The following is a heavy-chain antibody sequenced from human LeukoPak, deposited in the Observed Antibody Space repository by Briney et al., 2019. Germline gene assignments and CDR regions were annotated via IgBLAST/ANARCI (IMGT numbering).Heavy chain of an antibody. CDR1: GYTFTGYY. CDR2: INPDSGGT. CDR3: ARVGDYDFWSGYYTNWFDP. J-gene: IGHJ5*02. Sequence: ASVKVSCKASGYTFTGYYMHWVRQAPGQGLEWMGWINPDSGGTNYAQKFQGRVTMTRDTSISTAYMELSRLRSDDTAVYYCARVGDYDFWSGYYTNWFDPWGQGTLVTVSS. D-gene: IGHD3-3*01. V-gene: IGHV1-2*02.